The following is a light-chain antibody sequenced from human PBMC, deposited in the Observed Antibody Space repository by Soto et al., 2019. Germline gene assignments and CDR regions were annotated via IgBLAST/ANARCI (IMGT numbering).Light chain of an antibody. J-gene: IGKJ2*01. Sequence: DIQVTQSPSSVSASVGDRVTISCRASQGFSTWLAWYQQKPGKAPKLLIYAASTLQSGVPSRFSGSGSGTDFTLTINSLQPEDFATYYCQHSYSSPTFGQGTMVEIK. CDR1: QGFSTW. CDR2: AAS. CDR3: QHSYSSPT. V-gene: IGKV1-12*01.